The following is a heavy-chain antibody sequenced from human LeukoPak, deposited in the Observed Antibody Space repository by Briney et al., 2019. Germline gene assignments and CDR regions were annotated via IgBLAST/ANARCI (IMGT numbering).Heavy chain of an antibody. J-gene: IGHJ4*02. V-gene: IGHV4-34*01. CDR3: ARGLPDGYNSYYFDY. Sequence: SETLSLTCAVYGGSFSGYYWSWIRQPPGKGLEWIGEINHSGSTSYNPSLKSRVTISVDTSKNPFSLKLSSVTAADTAVYYCARGLPDGYNSYYFDYWGQGTLVTVSS. CDR2: INHSGST. D-gene: IGHD5-24*01. CDR1: GGSFSGYY.